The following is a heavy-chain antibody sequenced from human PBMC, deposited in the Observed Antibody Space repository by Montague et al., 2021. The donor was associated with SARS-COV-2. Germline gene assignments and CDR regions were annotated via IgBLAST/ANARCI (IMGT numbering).Heavy chain of an antibody. CDR2: IYSGGNT. Sequence: SLRLSCAASGFIVSHNYMSWVRQAPGKGLEWVSIIYSGGNTYYADSVKGRFTISRDNSKNTLYLQVNSLGAEDTALYYCARDPYGMDVWGQGTTVTVSS. J-gene: IGHJ6*02. V-gene: IGHV3-66*01. CDR1: GFIVSHNY. CDR3: ARDPYGMDV.